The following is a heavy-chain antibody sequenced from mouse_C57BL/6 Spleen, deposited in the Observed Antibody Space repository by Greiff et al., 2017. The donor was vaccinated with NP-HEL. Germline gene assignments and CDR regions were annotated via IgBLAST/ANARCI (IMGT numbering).Heavy chain of an antibody. CDR2: ISYDGSN. CDR3: ARAIYDGYYAAMDY. CDR1: GYSITSGYY. J-gene: IGHJ4*01. V-gene: IGHV3-6*01. Sequence: VQLQQSGPGLVKPSQSLSLTCSVTGYSITSGYYWNWIRQFPGNKLEWMGYISYDGSNNYNPSLKNRISITRDTSKNQFFLKLNSVTTEDTATYYCARAIYDGYYAAMDYWGQGTSVTVSS. D-gene: IGHD2-3*01.